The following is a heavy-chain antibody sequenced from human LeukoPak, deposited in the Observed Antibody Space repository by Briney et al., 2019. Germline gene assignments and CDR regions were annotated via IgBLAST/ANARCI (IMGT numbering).Heavy chain of an antibody. D-gene: IGHD6-19*01. CDR2: VTNNCGST. V-gene: IGHV3-23*01. CDR1: GFTFSTYA. J-gene: IGHJ4*02. Sequence: PGGSLRLSCAASGFTFSTYAMSWVRQAPGKGLEWVSVVTNNCGSTYYADSVKGRFTLSRDNSKNTLYLQMNSLRAEDTAVYYCARGYSGWYSGYWGQGALVTVSS. CDR3: ARGYSGWYSGY.